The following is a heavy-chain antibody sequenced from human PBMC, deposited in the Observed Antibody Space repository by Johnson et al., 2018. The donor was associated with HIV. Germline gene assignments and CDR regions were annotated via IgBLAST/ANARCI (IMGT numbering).Heavy chain of an antibody. CDR3: ARFMGSTWSDASDI. J-gene: IGHJ3*02. V-gene: IGHV3-30*03. Sequence: QMQLVESGGGVVQPGRSLRLSCAASGFTFSSYGMHWVSQAPAKGLEWVAFISYDGSDKYYADSVKGRFTISRDSSKNSLYLQMNRLRTEDTAVYYCARFMGSTWSDASDIWGQGTMVTVSS. CDR2: ISYDGSDK. CDR1: GFTFSSYG. D-gene: IGHD1-26*01.